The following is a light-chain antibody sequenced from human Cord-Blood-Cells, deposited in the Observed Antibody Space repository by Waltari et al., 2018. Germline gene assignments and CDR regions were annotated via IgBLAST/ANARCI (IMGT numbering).Light chain of an antibody. CDR2: EVS. Sequence: QSALTQPASVSGSPGQSITISCTGTSSDVGGYNYVPWYQQHPGKAPKPMIYEVSNRPSGVSNRFSGSKSGNTASLTISGLQAEDEADYYCSSYTSSSHVVFGGGTKLTVL. V-gene: IGLV2-14*01. J-gene: IGLJ2*01. CDR3: SSYTSSSHVV. CDR1: SSDVGGYNY.